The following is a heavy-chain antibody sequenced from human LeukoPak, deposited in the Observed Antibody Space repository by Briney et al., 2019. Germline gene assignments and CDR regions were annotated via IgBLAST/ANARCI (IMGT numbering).Heavy chain of an antibody. CDR2: FYSSGST. D-gene: IGHD3-22*01. Sequence: GGSLRLSCAASGFTVSDNYMSWVRQAPGKGLEWVSVFYSSGSTYYADSVMGRFTISRDNSKNTLYLQMNSLRAEDTAVYYCAKVSSGYSPWGQGTLVTVSS. J-gene: IGHJ4*02. CDR3: AKVSSGYSP. CDR1: GFTVSDNY. V-gene: IGHV3-53*01.